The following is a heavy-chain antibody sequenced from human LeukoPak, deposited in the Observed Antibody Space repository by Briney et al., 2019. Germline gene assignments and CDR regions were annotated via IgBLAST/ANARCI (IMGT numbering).Heavy chain of an antibody. Sequence: GESLKISCKGSGYSFSNYWIGWVRQMPGKGLEWMGIIYPGDSDTRYSPSFQGQVTISADRSISTAYLQWSSLKASDTAMYYCARGDYGDYRIFYTLFDFWGQGTLVTVSS. CDR1: GYSFSNYW. D-gene: IGHD4-17*01. CDR2: IYPGDSDT. V-gene: IGHV5-51*01. CDR3: ARGDYGDYRIFYTLFDF. J-gene: IGHJ4*02.